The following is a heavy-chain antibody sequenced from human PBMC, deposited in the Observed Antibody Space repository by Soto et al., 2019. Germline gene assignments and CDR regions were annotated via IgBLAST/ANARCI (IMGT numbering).Heavy chain of an antibody. V-gene: IGHV3-23*01. CDR1: GFTFSTYA. J-gene: IGHJ4*02. CDR2: ISGSGGST. Sequence: GGSLRLSCAASGFTFSTYAMSWVRQAPGKGLEWVSAISGSGGSTYYADSVKGRFTISRDKFKNTLYLQMNSLRAEDTAVYYCAKQYYDDIWGSYPIDYWGQGTLVTVSS. D-gene: IGHD3-16*01. CDR3: AKQYYDDIWGSYPIDY.